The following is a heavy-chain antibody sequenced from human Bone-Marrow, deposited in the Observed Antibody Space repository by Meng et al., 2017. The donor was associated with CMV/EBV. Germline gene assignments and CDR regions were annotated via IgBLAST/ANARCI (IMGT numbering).Heavy chain of an antibody. D-gene: IGHD6-13*01. V-gene: IGHV3-11*04. J-gene: IGHJ4*02. CDR3: ARLSTLAGAGSFAY. CDR2: ISVNSGTI. Sequence: GGSLRLSCPASGFAFSDFWMTWIRQAPGKGLEWVSHISVNSGTIPYADSVRGRFAVSRDNTANSLYLQMDRLRVEDTAVYYCARLSTLAGAGSFAYWGLG. CDR1: GFAFSDFW.